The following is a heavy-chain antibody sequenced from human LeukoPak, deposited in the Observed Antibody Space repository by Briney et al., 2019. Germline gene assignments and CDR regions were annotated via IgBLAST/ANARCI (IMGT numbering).Heavy chain of an antibody. V-gene: IGHV1-69*13. D-gene: IGHD5-24*01. CDR1: GGTFSSYA. CDR3: ATTGTRDGYYYYYMDV. J-gene: IGHJ6*03. Sequence: ASVKVSCKASGGTFSSYAISWVRQAPGQGLEWMGGIIPIFGTANYAQKFQGRVTITADESTSTAYMELSSLRSEDTAVYYCATTGTRDGYYYYYMDVWGKGTTVTISS. CDR2: IIPIFGTA.